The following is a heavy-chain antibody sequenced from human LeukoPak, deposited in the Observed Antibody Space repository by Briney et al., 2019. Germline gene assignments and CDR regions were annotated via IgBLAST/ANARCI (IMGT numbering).Heavy chain of an antibody. D-gene: IGHD2-21*01. J-gene: IGHJ4*02. V-gene: IGHV3-21*01. CDR3: AKGPTVVVNAKSLYYFDY. Sequence: GGSLRLSCAASGFTFISYSMNWVRQAPGKGLEGVSSISSSSSYIYYADSVKGRFTISRDNAKNSLYLQMKSLRAEATAVYYCAKGPTVVVNAKSLYYFDYWGQGTLVTVSS. CDR1: GFTFISYS. CDR2: ISSSSSYI.